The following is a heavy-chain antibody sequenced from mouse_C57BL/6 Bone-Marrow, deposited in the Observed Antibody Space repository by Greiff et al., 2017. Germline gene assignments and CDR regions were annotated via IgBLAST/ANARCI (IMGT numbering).Heavy chain of an antibody. CDR3: ASMGVLPPFAY. D-gene: IGHD1-1*02. J-gene: IGHJ3*01. Sequence: EVQGVESGGGLVQPGGSLKLSCAASGFTFSDYYMYWVRQTPEKRLEWVAYISNGGGSTNYTDTVKGRFTISIDNAKNTLYLQMSRLKSEDTAMYYCASMGVLPPFAYWGQGTLVTVSA. CDR2: ISNGGGST. CDR1: GFTFSDYY. V-gene: IGHV5-12*01.